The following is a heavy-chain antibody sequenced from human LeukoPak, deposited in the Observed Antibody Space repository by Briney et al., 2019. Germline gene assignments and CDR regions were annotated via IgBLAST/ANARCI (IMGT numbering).Heavy chain of an antibody. CDR2: MRPKKSDT. Sequence: GASVKVSCKASGYSFTTYDINWARQAPGQGLEWMGWMRPKKSDTGYARKFQDRVTLTWNISTDTAYMELNSLTAEDTAVYFCAGGPPEDTSSGYWGQGTLVTVSS. J-gene: IGHJ4*02. CDR1: GYSFTTYD. V-gene: IGHV1-8*01. CDR3: AGGPPEDTSSGY. D-gene: IGHD3-22*01.